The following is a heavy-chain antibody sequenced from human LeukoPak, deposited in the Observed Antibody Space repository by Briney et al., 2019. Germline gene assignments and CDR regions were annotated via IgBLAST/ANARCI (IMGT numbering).Heavy chain of an antibody. CDR2: MSPNSGNT. J-gene: IGHJ6*02. Sequence: ASVKVSCKASGYTFTSYDINWVRQAAGQGLEWMGWMSPNSGNTGYVQKFQGGVTMTTDTSTTTVYMELSSLRSEDTAVYYCARAVSMVRGVITYYGMDVWGQGTTVTVSS. CDR1: GYTFTSYD. V-gene: IGHV1-8*01. CDR3: ARAVSMVRGVITYYGMDV. D-gene: IGHD3-10*01.